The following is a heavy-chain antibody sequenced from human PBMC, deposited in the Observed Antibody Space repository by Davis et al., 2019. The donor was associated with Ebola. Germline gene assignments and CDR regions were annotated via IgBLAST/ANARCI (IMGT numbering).Heavy chain of an antibody. V-gene: IGHV1-58*01. CDR3: ARDVRGITGPSEY. Sequence: SVKVSCKASGFTVTSSAVQWVRQARGQRLEWIGWIVVGSGNTNYAQKVQGRITMTTDTSTSTAYMELRSLRSDDTARYYCARDVRGITGPSEYWGQGTLVTVSS. D-gene: IGHD1-1*01. CDR1: GFTVTSSA. J-gene: IGHJ4*02. CDR2: IVVGSGNT.